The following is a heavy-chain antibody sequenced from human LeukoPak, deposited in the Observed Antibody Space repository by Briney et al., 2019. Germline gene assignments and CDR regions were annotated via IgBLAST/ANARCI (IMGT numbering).Heavy chain of an antibody. D-gene: IGHD3-9*01. CDR1: GGSISSSAYH. CDR3: ARGPDILTGYPYYYYMDV. V-gene: IGHV4-39*07. CDR2: INHSGST. Sequence: SETLSLTCTVSGGSISSSAYHWGWIRQPPGKGLEWIGEINHSGSTNYNPSLKSRVTISVDTSKNQFSLKLSSVTAADTAVYYCARGPDILTGYPYYYYMDVWGKGTTVTVSS. J-gene: IGHJ6*03.